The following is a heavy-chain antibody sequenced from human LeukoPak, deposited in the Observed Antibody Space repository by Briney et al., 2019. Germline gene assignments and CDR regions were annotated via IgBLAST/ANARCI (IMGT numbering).Heavy chain of an antibody. CDR2: IYHSGST. CDR3: ARQEIGLRSFDP. V-gene: IGHV4-4*02. J-gene: IGHJ5*02. D-gene: IGHD3/OR15-3a*01. CDR1: GGSISSSNW. Sequence: SETLSLTCAVSGGSISSSNWWSWVRQPPGKGLEWIGEIYHSGSTNYNPSLKSRVTISVDKSKNQFSLNLSSVTAADTAVYYCARQEIGLRSFDPWGQGTLVTVSS.